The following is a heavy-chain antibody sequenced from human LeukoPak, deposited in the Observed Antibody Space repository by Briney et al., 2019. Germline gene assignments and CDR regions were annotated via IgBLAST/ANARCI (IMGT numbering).Heavy chain of an antibody. Sequence: GGSLRLSCAASGFTFSTYGMHWVRQAPGKGLEWVTLFSSDGYTTYYADSVKGRFTISRDNSQNTLYLLMNSLRAEDTAVYYCAKSGGSYFSTLDSWGQGTLVTVSS. CDR2: FSSDGYTT. CDR1: GFTFSTYG. J-gene: IGHJ4*02. CDR3: AKSGGSYFSTLDS. D-gene: IGHD1-26*01. V-gene: IGHV3-30*18.